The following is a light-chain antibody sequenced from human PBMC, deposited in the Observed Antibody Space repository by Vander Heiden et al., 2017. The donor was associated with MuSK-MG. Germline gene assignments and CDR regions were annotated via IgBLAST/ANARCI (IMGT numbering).Light chain of an antibody. CDR3: QVWYTSSDQWV. CDR1: NIESKT. CDR2: NDD. Sequence: SYVLTQPPSVSVAPGRPATITCEGNNIESKTVHWYQQKPGQAPVLVIYNDDDRPSGIPERFSGSNSGNTATLTISRVETGDEADYYCQVWYTSSDQWVFGGGTKLTVL. V-gene: IGLV3-21*04. J-gene: IGLJ3*02.